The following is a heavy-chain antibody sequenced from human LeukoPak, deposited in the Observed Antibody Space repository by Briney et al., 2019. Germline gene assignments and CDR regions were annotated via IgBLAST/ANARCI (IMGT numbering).Heavy chain of an antibody. V-gene: IGHV3-66*01. Sequence: GGSLRLSCVASGFTVSSKSMIWIRQAPEKGLECVSYIRSDGSKEYADSVRGRFTISRDDSRNTVYLQMNSLRVEDTAVYYCARRRGGYGEGEFDYWGQGTLVTASS. CDR1: GFTVSSKS. CDR3: ARRRGGYGEGEFDY. CDR2: IRSDGSK. D-gene: IGHD4-17*01. J-gene: IGHJ4*02.